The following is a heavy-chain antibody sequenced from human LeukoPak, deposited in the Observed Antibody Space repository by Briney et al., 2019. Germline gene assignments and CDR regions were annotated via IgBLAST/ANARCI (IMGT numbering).Heavy chain of an antibody. CDR2: FYYSGST. J-gene: IGHJ5*02. CDR3: ARESNYHGSGTGWFDP. Sequence: SETLSLTCTVSGGSISSYYWSWIRQPPGKGLEWIGYFYYSGSTYYNPSLKSRVTISVDTSKNQLSLKLSSVTAADTAVYYCARESNYHGSGTGWFDPWGQGTLVTVSS. CDR1: GGSISSYY. V-gene: IGHV4-59*12. D-gene: IGHD3-10*01.